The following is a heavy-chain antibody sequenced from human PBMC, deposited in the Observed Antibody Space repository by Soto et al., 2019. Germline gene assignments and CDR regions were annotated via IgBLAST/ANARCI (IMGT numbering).Heavy chain of an antibody. D-gene: IGHD3-9*01. CDR2: ISHDGTNK. Sequence: GGSLRLSCAASGFTFSTYAVHWVRQAPGKGLEWVAVISHDGTNKYYADSVKGRFTISRDISKNTLYLQMNSLRAEDTAVYYCAKVGGLYFDWLLDWGQGTLVTVSS. CDR1: GFTFSTYA. CDR3: AKVGGLYFDWLLD. V-gene: IGHV3-30*18. J-gene: IGHJ4*02.